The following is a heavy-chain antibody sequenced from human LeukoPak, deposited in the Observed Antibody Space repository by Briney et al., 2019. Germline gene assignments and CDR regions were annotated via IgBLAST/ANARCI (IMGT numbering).Heavy chain of an antibody. Sequence: GRSLRLSCAASGFTVSSNYMSWVRQAPGKGQDWVSVIYSGGSTYYADSVKGRFTISRDNSKNTLYLQMNSLRAEDTAVYYCARDSGDYDILTGHDGDYFDDWGQGTLVTVSS. J-gene: IGHJ4*02. D-gene: IGHD3-9*01. CDR2: IYSGGST. V-gene: IGHV3-66*01. CDR3: ARDSGDYDILTGHDGDYFDD. CDR1: GFTVSSNY.